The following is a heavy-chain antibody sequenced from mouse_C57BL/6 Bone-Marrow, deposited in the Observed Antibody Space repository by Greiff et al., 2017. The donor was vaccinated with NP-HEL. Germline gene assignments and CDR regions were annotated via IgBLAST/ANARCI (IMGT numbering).Heavy chain of an antibody. CDR1: GYTFTSYW. V-gene: IGHV1-50*01. Sequence: VQLQQPGAELVKPGASVKLSCKASGYTFTSYWMQWVNQRPGQGLEWIGEIDPSDSYTNYNHKFKGKATLTVDTSSSTAYMQLSSLTSEDSAVYYCARDEGNWAWFAYWGQGTLVTVSA. D-gene: IGHD4-1*01. CDR3: ARDEGNWAWFAY. CDR2: IDPSDSYT. J-gene: IGHJ3*01.